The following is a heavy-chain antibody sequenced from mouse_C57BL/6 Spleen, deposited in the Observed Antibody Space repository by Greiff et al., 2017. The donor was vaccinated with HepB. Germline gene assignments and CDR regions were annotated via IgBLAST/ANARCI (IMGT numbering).Heavy chain of an antibody. CDR1: GYSFTSYY. Sequence: QVQLQQSGPELVKPGASVKISCKASGYSFTSYYIHWVKQRPGQGLEWIGWIYPGSGNTKYNEKFKGKATLTADTSSSTAYMQLSSLTSEDSAVYYCARSGGSSYEFAYWGQGTLVTVSA. CDR3: ARSGGSSYEFAY. J-gene: IGHJ3*01. V-gene: IGHV1-66*01. CDR2: IYPGSGNT. D-gene: IGHD1-1*01.